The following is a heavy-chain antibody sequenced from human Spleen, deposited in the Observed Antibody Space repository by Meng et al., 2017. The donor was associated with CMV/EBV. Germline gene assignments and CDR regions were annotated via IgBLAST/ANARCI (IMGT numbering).Heavy chain of an antibody. V-gene: IGHV3-23*01. J-gene: IGHJ4*02. CDR1: GFTVSSNY. CDR2: ISGSGGST. Sequence: GESLKISCAASGFTVSSNYMSWVRQAPGKGLEWVSAISGSGGSTYYADSVKGRFTISRDNAKNSLYLQMNSLRAEDTAVYYCARVGIAGVNYFDYWGQGTLVTVSS. D-gene: IGHD3-22*01. CDR3: ARVGIAGVNYFDY.